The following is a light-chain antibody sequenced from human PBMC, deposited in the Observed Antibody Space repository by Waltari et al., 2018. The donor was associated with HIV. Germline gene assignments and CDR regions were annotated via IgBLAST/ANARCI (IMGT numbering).Light chain of an antibody. CDR2: EGS. J-gene: IGLJ3*02. CDR3: CSYAGSSTV. Sequence: QSALTQPASVSGYPGQSITISCTGTSSDVGSYNLVSWYQQHPGKAPKLMIYEGSKRPSGVSNRFSGSKSGNTASLTISGLQAEDEADYYCCSYAGSSTVFGGGTKLTVL. V-gene: IGLV2-23*01. CDR1: SSDVGSYNL.